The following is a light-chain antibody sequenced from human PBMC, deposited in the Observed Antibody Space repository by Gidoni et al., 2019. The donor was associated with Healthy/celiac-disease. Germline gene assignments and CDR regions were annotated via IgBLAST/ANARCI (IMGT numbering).Light chain of an antibody. CDR2: GAS. V-gene: IGKV3-20*01. CDR3: QQYGSSTWT. J-gene: IGKJ1*01. CDR1: QRVSSSY. Sequence: EIVLTQSPGTLSLSPGERATLSCRASQRVSSSYLAWYQQKPGPSPRLLIYGASSRAPGIPDRFSGSGSGKDFTRNISRQEAEDFAVYYCQQYGSSTWTFGQGTKVEIK.